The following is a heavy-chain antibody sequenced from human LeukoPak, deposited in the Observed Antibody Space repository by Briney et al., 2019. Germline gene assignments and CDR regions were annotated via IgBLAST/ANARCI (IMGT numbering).Heavy chain of an antibody. V-gene: IGHV3-21*01. CDR1: GFTFSSYS. CDR3: ARGFCSSGRCSKYDY. Sequence: KLGGSLILSCAASGFTFSSYSMNWVRQAPGKGLEWVSSISSSSSYIYYADSVKGRFTISREKDKNSLYLQMNSLRADYTAIYYCARGFCSSGRCSKYDYWGQGTLVTVSS. D-gene: IGHD2-15*01. CDR2: ISSSSSYI. J-gene: IGHJ4*02.